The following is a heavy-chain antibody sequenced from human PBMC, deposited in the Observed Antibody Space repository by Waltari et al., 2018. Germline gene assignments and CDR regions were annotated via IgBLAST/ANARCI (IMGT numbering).Heavy chain of an antibody. CDR1: GFTFSSYW. V-gene: IGHV3-7*01. CDR2: IKEDGTEK. CDR3: ARARILDS. J-gene: IGHJ4*02. Sequence: EVQLVESGGGLVQPGGSLRFSCAASGFTFSSYWLSWVRQAPGKGLEWVANIKEDGTEKNYVDSVKGRFTISRDNAKNSLYLQMNSLRAEDTAVYYCARARILDSWGQGILVTVSS. D-gene: IGHD3-3*01.